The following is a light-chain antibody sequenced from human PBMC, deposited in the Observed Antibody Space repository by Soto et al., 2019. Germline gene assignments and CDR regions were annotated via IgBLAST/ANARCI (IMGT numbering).Light chain of an antibody. J-gene: IGKJ5*01. CDR2: STS. CDR1: QSVSSSD. Sequence: EIVLTQSPGTLSLSPGERATLSCRASQSVSSSDLAWYQQKPGQAPRLLIYSTSSRATGVPDRLSGSGSGTDFTLTISRLEPEDFAVYYCQQYGSSPPITFGQGTRLEIK. V-gene: IGKV3-20*01. CDR3: QQYGSSPPIT.